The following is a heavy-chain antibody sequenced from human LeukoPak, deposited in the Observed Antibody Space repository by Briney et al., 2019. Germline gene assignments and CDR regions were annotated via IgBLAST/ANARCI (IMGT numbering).Heavy chain of an antibody. CDR2: INWNGGST. D-gene: IGHD3-22*01. V-gene: IGHV3-20*04. CDR1: GFTFDDYG. CDR3: ARDTLYDSSGYHYFDY. J-gene: IGHJ4*02. Sequence: RPGGSLRLSCAASGFTFDDYGVSWVRHAPGKGLEWVSGINWNGGSTGYADSVKGRFTISRDNAKNSLYLQMNSLRAEDTALYYCARDTLYDSSGYHYFDYWGQGTLVTVSS.